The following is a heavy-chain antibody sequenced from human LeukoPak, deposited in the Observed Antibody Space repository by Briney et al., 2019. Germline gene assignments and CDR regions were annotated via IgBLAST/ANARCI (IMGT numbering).Heavy chain of an antibody. J-gene: IGHJ3*02. CDR3: ARRGIVVVPAAHDAFDI. CDR1: GYSFTSYW. V-gene: IGHV5-51*01. CDR2: IYPGDSDT. D-gene: IGHD2-2*01. Sequence: GESLQISCKGSGYSFTSYWIGWVRQMPGKGLEWMGIIYPGDSDTRYSPSFQGQVTISADKSISTAYLQWSSLKASDTAMYYCARRGIVVVPAAHDAFDIWGQGTMVTVSS.